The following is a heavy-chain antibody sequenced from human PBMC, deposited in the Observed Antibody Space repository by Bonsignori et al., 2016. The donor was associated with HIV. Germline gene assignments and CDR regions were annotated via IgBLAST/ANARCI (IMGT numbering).Heavy chain of an antibody. V-gene: IGHV4-38-2*01. CDR2: IYHSGST. CDR1: GYSISSGYY. CDR3: ARLEFRAFDI. Sequence: SETLSLTCAVSGYSISSGYYWGWIRQPPGKRLEWIGSIYHSGSTYYNPSLKSRVTISVDTSKNQFSLKLSSVTAADTAVYYCARLEFRAFDIWGQGTMVTVSS. D-gene: IGHD2/OR15-2a*01. J-gene: IGHJ3*02.